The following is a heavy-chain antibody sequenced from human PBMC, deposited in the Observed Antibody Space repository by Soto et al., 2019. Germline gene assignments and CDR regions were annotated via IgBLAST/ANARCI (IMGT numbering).Heavy chain of an antibody. D-gene: IGHD3-16*01. CDR1: GGTFSSYA. CDR3: ATLGSYYYGLDV. J-gene: IGHJ6*02. V-gene: IGHV1-69*06. CDR2: IIHIFGTA. Sequence: QVQLVQSGAEVKKPGSSVKVSCKASGGTFSSYAISWVRQPPGPGLEWMGGIIHIFGTANYAQKFQGRVTITADKSTSTAYMELSSLRSEDTAVYYCATLGSYYYGLDVWGQGTTVPVS.